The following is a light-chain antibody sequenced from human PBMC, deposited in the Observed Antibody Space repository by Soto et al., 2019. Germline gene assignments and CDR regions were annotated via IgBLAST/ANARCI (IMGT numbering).Light chain of an antibody. CDR2: KAS. CDR3: QQYNTYPLT. J-gene: IGKJ4*01. Sequence: DIQMTQSPSTLSASVGDRVTITCRASQSISTWLAWYQQKPGQAPKLLISKASSLESGVPSRFSGSGSGTEFTLTISSLQPDDFATYYCQQYNTYPLTFGEGTTVEIK. V-gene: IGKV1-5*03. CDR1: QSISTW.